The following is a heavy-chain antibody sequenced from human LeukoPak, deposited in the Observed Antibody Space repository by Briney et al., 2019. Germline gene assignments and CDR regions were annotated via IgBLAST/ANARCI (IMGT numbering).Heavy chain of an antibody. J-gene: IGHJ4*02. D-gene: IGHD6-13*01. V-gene: IGHV1-3*01. CDR2: INADNGNT. Sequence: ASVKVSCKAFGYTFTSYAMHWVRQAPGQRLEWMGWINADNGNTEYSQKLQGRVTIVRDTSASTAYMELSSLKSEDTAVYYCARGPGGSWAPFDYWGQGTLVTVSS. CDR1: GYTFTSYA. CDR3: ARGPGGSWAPFDY.